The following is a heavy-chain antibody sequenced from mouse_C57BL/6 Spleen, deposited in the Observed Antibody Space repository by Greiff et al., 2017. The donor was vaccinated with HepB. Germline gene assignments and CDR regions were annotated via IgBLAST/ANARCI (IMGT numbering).Heavy chain of an antibody. CDR3: ARWGTPY. CDR1: GYTFTSYW. CDR2: IDPSDSYT. Sequence: VQLQQSGAELVKPGASVKLSCKASGYTFTSYWMQWVKQRPGQGLEWIGEIDPSDSYTNYNQKFKGKATLTVDTSSSTAYMQLSSLTSEDSAVYYCARWGTPYWGQGTTLTVSS. D-gene: IGHD3-3*01. V-gene: IGHV1-50*01. J-gene: IGHJ2*01.